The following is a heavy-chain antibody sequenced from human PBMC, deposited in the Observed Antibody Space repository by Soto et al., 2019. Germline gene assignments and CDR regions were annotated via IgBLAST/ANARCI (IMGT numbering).Heavy chain of an antibody. V-gene: IGHV3-66*01. D-gene: IGHD6-6*01. CDR1: GFTVSSNY. Sequence: GGSLRLSCAASGFTVSSNYMSWVRQAPGKGLEWVSVIYSGGSTYYADSVKGRFTISRDNSKNTLYLQMNSLRAEDTAVYYCARGELVFNYYYGMDVWGQGTTVTVSS. J-gene: IGHJ6*02. CDR2: IYSGGST. CDR3: ARGELVFNYYYGMDV.